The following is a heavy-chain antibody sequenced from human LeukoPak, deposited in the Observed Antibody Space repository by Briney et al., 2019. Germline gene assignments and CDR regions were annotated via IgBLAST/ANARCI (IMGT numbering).Heavy chain of an antibody. Sequence: SSLKLSSKPSGYTFTSYDINWVRQATGPGLEWMGWMNPNSGNTGYAQTFQRRATITRNTSISTAYMELSSLRSEDTAVYYCARGRRRTMVRGASKGYYYYMDVWGKGTTVTVSS. D-gene: IGHD3-10*01. J-gene: IGHJ6*03. CDR1: GYTFTSYD. CDR2: MNPNSGNT. CDR3: ARGRRRTMVRGASKGYYYYMDV. V-gene: IGHV1-8*01.